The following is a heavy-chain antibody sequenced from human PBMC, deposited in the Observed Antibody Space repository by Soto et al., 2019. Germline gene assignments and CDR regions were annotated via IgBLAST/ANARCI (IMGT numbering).Heavy chain of an antibody. V-gene: IGHV1-18*01. CDR2: ISAYNGNT. D-gene: IGHD3-16*01. CDR3: ARVVRLGGVPYYYYYYMDV. CDR1: GYTFTSYG. Sequence: QVQLVQSGAEVKKPGASVKVSCKASGYTFTSYGISWVRQAPGQGLEWMGWISAYNGNTTYAQKLQGRVTMTTDTSTSTAYMELRSVRSDDTAVYYCARVVRLGGVPYYYYYYMDVWGKGTTVTVSS. J-gene: IGHJ6*03.